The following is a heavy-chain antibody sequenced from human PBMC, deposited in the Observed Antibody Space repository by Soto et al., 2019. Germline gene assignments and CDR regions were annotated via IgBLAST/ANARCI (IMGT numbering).Heavy chain of an antibody. Sequence: EVQLLESGGGLVQPGGSLRLSCAASGFTFSSYAMSWVRQAPGKGLEWVAVISGSGGSTYSADSVKGRFTISRDNSKSTLYLQMNSLRAEDTAVYYCAKTKHSSSWYWFDPWGQGTLVTVSS. V-gene: IGHV3-23*01. J-gene: IGHJ5*02. CDR3: AKTKHSSSWYWFDP. D-gene: IGHD6-13*01. CDR1: GFTFSSYA. CDR2: ISGSGGST.